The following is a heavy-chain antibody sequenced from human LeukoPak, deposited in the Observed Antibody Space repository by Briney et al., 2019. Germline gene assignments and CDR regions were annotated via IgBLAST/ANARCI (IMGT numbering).Heavy chain of an antibody. CDR3: ASAPVQKTAFDI. CDR2: INHSGST. J-gene: IGHJ3*02. Sequence: PSETLSLTCAVYGGSFSGYYWSWIRQPPGKGLEWIGEINHSGSTNYNPSLKSRVPISVDTSKNQFSLKLSSVTAADTAVYYCASAPVQKTAFDIWGQGTMVTVSS. V-gene: IGHV4-34*01. CDR1: GGSFSGYY.